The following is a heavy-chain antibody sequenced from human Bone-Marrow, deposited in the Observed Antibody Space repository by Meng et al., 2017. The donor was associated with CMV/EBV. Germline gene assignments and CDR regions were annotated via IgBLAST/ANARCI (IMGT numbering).Heavy chain of an antibody. CDR3: ERGDFDY. J-gene: IGHJ4*02. CDR1: GGSISSYF. Sequence: SETLSLTCTVSGGSISSYFWSWIRQPPGKGLEWIGYIYYSGSTNYNPSLKSRVTISVDTSKNQLSLKLSSVTAADTAVYYCERGDFDYWGQGTLVTVSS. D-gene: IGHD3-16*01. CDR2: IYYSGST. V-gene: IGHV4-59*01.